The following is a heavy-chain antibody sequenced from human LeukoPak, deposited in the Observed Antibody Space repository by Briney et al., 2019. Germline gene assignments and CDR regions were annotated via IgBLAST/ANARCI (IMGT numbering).Heavy chain of an antibody. CDR3: AKENYYGSGSCFDY. V-gene: IGHV3-23*01. J-gene: IGHJ4*02. D-gene: IGHD3-10*01. CDR1: GLTFNTYN. CDR2: ISGSGGST. Sequence: GGSLRLSCVASGLTFNTYNMNCVRQAPGKGLEWVSAISGSGGSTYYADSVKGRFTISRDNSKNTLYLQMNSLRAEDTAVYYCAKENYYGSGSCFDYWGQGTLVTVSS.